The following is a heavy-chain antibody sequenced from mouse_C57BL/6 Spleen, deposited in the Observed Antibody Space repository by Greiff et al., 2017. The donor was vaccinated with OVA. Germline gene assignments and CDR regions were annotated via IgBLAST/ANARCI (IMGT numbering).Heavy chain of an antibody. V-gene: IGHV1-15*01. D-gene: IGHD1-1*01. CDR1: GYTFTDYE. J-gene: IGHJ2*01. CDR3: TGSCTTVVAPDYFEY. CDR2: IDPETGGT. Sequence: QVQLQQSGAELVRPGASVTLSCKASGYTFTDYEMHWVKQTPVHGLEWIGAIDPETGGTAYNQKFKGKAILTADKSSSTAYMELRSLTSEDSAVDYCTGSCTTVVAPDYFEYWGKSTTLSVDS.